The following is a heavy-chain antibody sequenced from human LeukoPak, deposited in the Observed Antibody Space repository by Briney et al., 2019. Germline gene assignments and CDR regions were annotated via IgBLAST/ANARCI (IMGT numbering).Heavy chain of an antibody. Sequence: GGSLRLSCAASGFTFSSYWMSWVRQAPGKGLEWVANIKQDGSEKYYVDSVKGRFTISRDNAKNSLYLQMNSLRAEDTAVYYCARIRADTYYYGMDVWGQGTTVTVSS. CDR3: ARIRADTYYYGMDV. J-gene: IGHJ6*02. CDR1: GFTFSSYW. D-gene: IGHD5-18*01. CDR2: IKQDGSEK. V-gene: IGHV3-7*01.